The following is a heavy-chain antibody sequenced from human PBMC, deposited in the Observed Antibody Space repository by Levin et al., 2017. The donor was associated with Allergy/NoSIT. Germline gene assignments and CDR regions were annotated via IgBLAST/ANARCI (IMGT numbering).Heavy chain of an antibody. CDR2: ISYDGSNK. V-gene: IGHV3-30*18. J-gene: IGHJ6*03. Sequence: GGSLRLSCAASGFTFSSYGMHWVRQAPGKGLEWVAVISYDGSNKYYADSVKGRFTISRDNSKNTLYLQMNSLRAEDTAVYYCAKENYNWNYVDYDYYYMDGWGKGTTVTVSS. D-gene: IGHD1-7*01. CDR1: GFTFSSYG. CDR3: AKENYNWNYVDYDYYYMDG.